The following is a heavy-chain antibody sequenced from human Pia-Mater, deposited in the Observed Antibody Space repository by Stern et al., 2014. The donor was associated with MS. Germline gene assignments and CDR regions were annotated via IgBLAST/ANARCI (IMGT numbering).Heavy chain of an antibody. J-gene: IGHJ4*02. CDR3: ALRRSYYVY. V-gene: IGHV1-69*01. Sequence: QVQLQSGAEVKKPGSSVKVSCKASGDTFSSYALSWVRQAPGQGLEWMGGLIPFFGATRYAQKFQGRVTITPEESTGTAFLELSSLTSEDTAVYYCALRRSYYVYWGQGTLVTVSS. D-gene: IGHD1-26*01. CDR2: LIPFFGAT. CDR1: GDTFSSYA.